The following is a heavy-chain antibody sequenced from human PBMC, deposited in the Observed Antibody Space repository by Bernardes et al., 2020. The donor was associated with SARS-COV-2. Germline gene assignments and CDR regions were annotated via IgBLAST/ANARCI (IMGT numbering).Heavy chain of an antibody. D-gene: IGHD3-10*01. J-gene: IGHJ4*02. CDR1: GFTFHNSG. V-gene: IGHV3-30*18. CDR3: VKRRAIFELWAGTFDS. Sequence: GGSLILSCAASGFTFHNSGMHWVRQAPGQGLAWVAFISYEGSRQYYLDSLKGRFTISRDGSKSTLYLQMNSLTEDDTAIYYCVKRRAIFELWAGTFDSWGQGTLVTVSS. CDR2: ISYEGSRQ.